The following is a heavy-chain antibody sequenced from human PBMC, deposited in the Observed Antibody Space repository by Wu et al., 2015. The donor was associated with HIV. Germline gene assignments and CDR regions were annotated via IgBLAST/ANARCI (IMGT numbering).Heavy chain of an antibody. Sequence: QVQLVQSGAEVKKPGASVKVSCKASGYIFNRYYMYWVRQAPGRGLEWMGLIRPYAGDTMYAQSFQGRVVITRDTSTSTVFLEISSLRSEDTAVYYCASKFRDVWSIGLQDWGQGTLVTVYS. D-gene: IGHD2-8*01. CDR3: ASKFRDVWSIGLQD. J-gene: IGHJ1*01. CDR2: IRPYAGDT. V-gene: IGHV1-46*02. CDR1: GYIFNRYY.